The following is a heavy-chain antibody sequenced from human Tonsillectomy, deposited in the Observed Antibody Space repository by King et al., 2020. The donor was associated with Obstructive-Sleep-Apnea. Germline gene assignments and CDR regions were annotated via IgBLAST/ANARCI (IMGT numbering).Heavy chain of an antibody. CDR1: GFTFSDYY. Sequence: VQLVESGGGLVKPGGSLRLSCAASGFTFSDYYMSWIRQAPGQGLEWVSYISYDSNTIYYADSVKGRFTISRDNDKNSLYLRMNSLRAEDTAVYYCASSTTIIRGYFDYWGQGTLVTVSS. D-gene: IGHD3-9*01. J-gene: IGHJ4*02. V-gene: IGHV3-11*01. CDR2: ISYDSNTI. CDR3: ASSTTIIRGYFDY.